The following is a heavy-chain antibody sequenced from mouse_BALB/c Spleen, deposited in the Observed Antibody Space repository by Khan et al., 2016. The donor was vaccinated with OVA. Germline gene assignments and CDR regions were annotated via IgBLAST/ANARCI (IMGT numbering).Heavy chain of an antibody. D-gene: IGHD1-1*01. Sequence: EVELVESGGGLVKPGGSLKLSCAASGFTFSSYAMSWVRQSPEKRLEWVAEISSGGSYTYYPDTVTGRFTISRDNAKNTLYLEMSSLRSEDTAMYYYSRLLRRPAWFTYWGQGTLVTVSA. V-gene: IGHV5-9-4*01. J-gene: IGHJ3*01. CDR1: GFTFSSYA. CDR3: SRLLRRPAWFTY. CDR2: ISSGGSYT.